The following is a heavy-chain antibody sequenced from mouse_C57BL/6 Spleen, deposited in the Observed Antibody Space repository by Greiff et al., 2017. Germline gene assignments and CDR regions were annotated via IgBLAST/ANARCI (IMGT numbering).Heavy chain of an antibody. D-gene: IGHD2-3*01. CDR3: TREGGYYPYCDY. CDR1: GFTFSSYA. J-gene: IGHJ2*01. Sequence: EVNVVESGEGLVKPGGSLKLSCAASGFTFSSYAMPWVRQTPEKRLEWVAYISSGGDYIYYEDTVKGRFTISRDNARNTLYMQMSSLKSEDTAMYYCTREGGYYPYCDYWGQGTTLTGSS. CDR2: ISSGGDYI. V-gene: IGHV5-9-1*02.